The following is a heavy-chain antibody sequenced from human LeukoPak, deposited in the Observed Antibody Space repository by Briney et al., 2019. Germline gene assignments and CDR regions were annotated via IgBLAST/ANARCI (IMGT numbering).Heavy chain of an antibody. D-gene: IGHD3-10*01. V-gene: IGHV3-23*01. CDR2: ISPGGDIR. CDR3: AKIRFRISGSGSYYFDY. Sequence: GGSLRLSCVASGFTFSRHGLNWVRQAPGKGLEWVSGISPGGDIRYYADSVKGRFTISRDNSKNTLYLQMNSLRAEDTAVYYCAKIRFRISGSGSYYFDYWGQGTLVTVSS. CDR1: GFTFSRHG. J-gene: IGHJ4*02.